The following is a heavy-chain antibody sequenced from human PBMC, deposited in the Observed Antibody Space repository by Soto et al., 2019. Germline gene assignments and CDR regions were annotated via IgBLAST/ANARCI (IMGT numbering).Heavy chain of an antibody. J-gene: IGHJ5*02. CDR1: GDSVSKYY. CDR3: TRRYNWNDNYFDP. CDR2: IHSTRSP. V-gene: IGHV4-4*07. D-gene: IGHD1-20*01. Sequence: SETLSLTCTVSGDSVSKYYWNWIRQPAGKGLEWIGRIHSTRSPNYNPSLKSRVTMSVDTSKNQFSLRLTSVTAADTAIYYCTRRYNWNDNYFDPWGPGALVTVSS.